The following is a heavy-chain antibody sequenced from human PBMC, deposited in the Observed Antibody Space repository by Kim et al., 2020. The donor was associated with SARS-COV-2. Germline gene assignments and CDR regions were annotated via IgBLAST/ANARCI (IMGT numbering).Heavy chain of an antibody. J-gene: IGHJ6*02. D-gene: IGHD6-13*01. V-gene: IGHV3-23*01. Sequence: GGSLRLSCAASGFTFSSYAMSWVRQAPGKGLEWVSAISGSGGSTYYADSVKGRFTISRDNSKNTLYLQMNSLRAEDTAVYYCAKDWTAAGTEYYYYGMDVWGQGTTVTVSS. CDR1: GFTFSSYA. CDR3: AKDWTAAGTEYYYYGMDV. CDR2: ISGSGGST.